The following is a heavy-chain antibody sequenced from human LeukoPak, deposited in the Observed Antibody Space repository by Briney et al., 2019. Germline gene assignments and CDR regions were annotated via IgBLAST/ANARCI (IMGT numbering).Heavy chain of an antibody. CDR1: GYTFTGYY. CDR3: ARLYSGSYSLDY. CDR2: INPNSGGT. Sequence: ASVKVSCKASGYTFTGYYMHWVRQAPGQGLEWMGWINPNSGGTNYAQKFQGWVTMTRDTSISTAYMELSRLRSDVTAVYYCARLYSGSYSLDYWGQGTLVTVSS. D-gene: IGHD1-26*01. V-gene: IGHV1-2*04. J-gene: IGHJ4*02.